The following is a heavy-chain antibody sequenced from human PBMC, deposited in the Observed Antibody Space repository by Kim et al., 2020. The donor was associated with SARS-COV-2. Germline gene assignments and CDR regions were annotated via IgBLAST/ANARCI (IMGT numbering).Heavy chain of an antibody. CDR2: TYYRSKWYN. CDR1: GDSVSSNSAA. V-gene: IGHV6-1*01. J-gene: IGHJ4*02. Sequence: SQTLSLTCAISGDSVSSNSAAWNWIRQSPSRGLEWLGRTYYRSKWYNDYAGSVKSRITINPDTSKNQFSLQLNSVTPEDTAVYYCARGQPPYYYDSSGYYFDYWGQGTLGTVSP. D-gene: IGHD3-22*01. CDR3: ARGQPPYYYDSSGYYFDY.